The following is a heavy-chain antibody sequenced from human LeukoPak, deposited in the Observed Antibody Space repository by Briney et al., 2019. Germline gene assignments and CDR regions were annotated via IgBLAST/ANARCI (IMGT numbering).Heavy chain of an antibody. CDR3: ARPNRLGYCSSTSFYSLDAFDI. Sequence: GASVKVSGKASGYTFTGYYMHCVRQAPGQGLEWMGWINPNSGGTNYAQKFQGRVTMTRDTSISTAYMELSRLRSDDTAVYYCARPNRLGYCSSTSFYSLDAFDIWGQGTMVTVSS. V-gene: IGHV1-2*02. CDR2: INPNSGGT. D-gene: IGHD2-2*02. CDR1: GYTFTGYY. J-gene: IGHJ3*02.